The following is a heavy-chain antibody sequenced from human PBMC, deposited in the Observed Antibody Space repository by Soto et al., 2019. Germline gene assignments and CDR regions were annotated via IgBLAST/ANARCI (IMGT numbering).Heavy chain of an antibody. CDR2: IYYSGST. D-gene: IGHD3-10*01. CDR1: GGSISSYY. V-gene: IGHV4-59*01. CDR3: ARVWGGAFDI. J-gene: IGHJ3*02. Sequence: PSETLSLTCTVSGGSISSYYWSWIRQPPGKGLEWIGYIYYSGSTNYTPSLKSRVTISVDTSKNQFSLKLSSVTAADTAVYYCARVWGGAFDIWGQGTMVTVS.